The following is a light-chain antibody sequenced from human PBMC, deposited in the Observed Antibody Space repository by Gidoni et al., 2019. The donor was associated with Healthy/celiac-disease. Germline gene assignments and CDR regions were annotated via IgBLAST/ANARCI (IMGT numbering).Light chain of an antibody. J-gene: IGLJ2*01. CDR2: DDS. V-gene: IGLV3-21*02. CDR1: NIGSKS. CDR3: QVWDSSSDHVV. Sequence: SYLLTQPPSVSVAPGQTARITCGGNNIGSKSVHWYQQKPGQAPVLVVYDDSDRPSGTPERFSGSNSGNTATLTISRVEAGDEDDYYCQVWDSSSDHVVFGGGTKLTVL.